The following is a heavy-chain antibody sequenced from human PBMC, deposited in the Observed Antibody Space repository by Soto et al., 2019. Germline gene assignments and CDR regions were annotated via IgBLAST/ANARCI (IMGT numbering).Heavy chain of an antibody. CDR3: ARARSGPDY. V-gene: IGHV4-31*03. J-gene: IGHJ4*02. CDR2: IHYTGST. Sequence: TLSLTCSVSVVSIKSGGYYWTWIRQRPGKGLEWIAYIHYTGSTNYNPSLKSRLTVSLDTSKNLFSLNLKSVTAADTAVYYCARARSGPDYWGQGTLVTVSS. CDR1: VVSIKSGGYY. D-gene: IGHD6-19*01.